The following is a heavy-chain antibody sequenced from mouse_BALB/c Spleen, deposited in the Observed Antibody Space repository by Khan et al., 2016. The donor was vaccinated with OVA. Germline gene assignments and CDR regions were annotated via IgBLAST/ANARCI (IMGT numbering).Heavy chain of an antibody. J-gene: IGHJ2*01. D-gene: IGHD3-1*01. Sequence: QVQLQQPGAELVRPGTSVKVSCKASGYAFTSYLIEWVNQRPGQGLEWFGLINPGNGNTNYTEKFKGKATLIADKYSSTAYMQLRSLTSDDSAGYFCARSRLVLRFDYVGQGTTLTVSS. CDR1: GYAFTSYL. CDR3: ARSRLVLRFDY. CDR2: INPGNGNT. V-gene: IGHV1-54*01.